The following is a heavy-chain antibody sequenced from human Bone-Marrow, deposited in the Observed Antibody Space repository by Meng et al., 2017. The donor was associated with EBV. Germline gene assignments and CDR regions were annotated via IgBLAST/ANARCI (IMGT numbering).Heavy chain of an antibody. CDR2: IIHGGST. J-gene: IGHJ5*02. D-gene: IGHD3-22*01. V-gene: IGHV4-34*12. Sequence: PQWGAGLLKPAETLSLTCAESCGYIIGYYWSWSRQPPGKGLVWSRGIIHGGSTNNNPSLKSRVTISVDTSKNQFSLNLSSMTAADTAVYYCARERHYYDNSGSYSHDWFDPWGQGTLVTVSS. CDR1: CGYIIGYY. CDR3: ARERHYYDNSGSYSHDWFDP.